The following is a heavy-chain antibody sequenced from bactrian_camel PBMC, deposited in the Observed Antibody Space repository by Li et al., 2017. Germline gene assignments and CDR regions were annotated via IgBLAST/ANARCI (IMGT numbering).Heavy chain of an antibody. J-gene: IGHJ6*01. CDR3: GVDGSEVVRGVWIGCRSPGFRH. D-gene: IGHD3*01. Sequence: QVQLVESGGGSVEAGGSLSLSCSISGYTQMRYCMGWFRQIPGKEREGIASIDSDGSPSYSDSVKGRFTISRDALKKTLYLQMDSLKPEDSAMYYCGVDGSEVVRGVWIGCRSPGFRHWGQGTQVTVS. CDR1: GYTQMRYC. V-gene: IGHV3S9*01. CDR2: IDSDGSP.